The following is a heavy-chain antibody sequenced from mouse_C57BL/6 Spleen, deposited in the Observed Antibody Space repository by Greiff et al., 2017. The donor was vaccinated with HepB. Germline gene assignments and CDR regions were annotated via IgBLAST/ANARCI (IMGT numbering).Heavy chain of an antibody. V-gene: IGHV1-63*01. CDR2: IYPGGGYT. CDR1: GYTFTNYW. CDR3: ARSYYSNYYFDY. D-gene: IGHD2-5*01. Sequence: VKVVESGAELVRPGTSVKMSCKASGYTFTNYWIGWAKQRPGHGLEWIGDIYPGGGYTNYNEKFKGKATLTADKSSSTAYMQFSSLTSEDSAIYYCARSYYSNYYFDYWGQGTTLTVSS. J-gene: IGHJ2*01.